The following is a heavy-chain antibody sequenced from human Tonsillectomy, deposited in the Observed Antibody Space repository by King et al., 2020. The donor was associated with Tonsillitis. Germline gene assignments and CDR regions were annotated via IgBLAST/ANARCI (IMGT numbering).Heavy chain of an antibody. CDR1: GFTFSSYG. CDR2: ISSSSSYI. Sequence: VQLVESGGGLVKPGGSLRLSCAASGFTFSSYGMNWVRQAPGKGLEWVSSISSSSSYIYYADSVKGRFTISRDNAKNSLYLQMHSLRAEDTAVYYCARDRWGAAWDYGGNSSDDYWGQGTLVTVSS. V-gene: IGHV3-21*01. D-gene: IGHD4-23*01. CDR3: ARDRWGAAWDYGGNSSDDY. J-gene: IGHJ4*02.